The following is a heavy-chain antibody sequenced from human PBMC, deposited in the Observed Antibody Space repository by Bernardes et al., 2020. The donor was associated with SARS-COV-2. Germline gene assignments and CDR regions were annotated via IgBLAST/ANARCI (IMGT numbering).Heavy chain of an antibody. D-gene: IGHD2-2*01. CDR2: IRSKAYGGTT. V-gene: IGHV3-49*03. J-gene: IGHJ6*03. CDR1: GFTFGDYA. CDR3: TRAGGRYCSTTTCYYMDV. Sequence: GGSLRLSCAASGFTFGDYAMSWFRQAPGKGLEWVGFIRSKAYGGTTEYAASVKGRFTISRDDFKSIAYLQMNSLKTEDTAVYYCTRAGGRYCSTTTCYYMDVWGKGTTVTVSS.